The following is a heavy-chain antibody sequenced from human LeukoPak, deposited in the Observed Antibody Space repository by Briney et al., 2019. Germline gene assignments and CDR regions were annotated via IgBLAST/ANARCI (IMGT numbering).Heavy chain of an antibody. V-gene: IGHV4-4*02. Sequence: SETLSLTCAVSGGSISSSNWWSWVRQPPGKGLEWIGEIYHGGSTNYNPSLESRVTISVDKSKNQFSLKLSSVTAADTAVYYCASPLGTSNPGPFDYWGQGTLVTVSS. CDR2: IYHGGST. D-gene: IGHD1-1*01. CDR3: ASPLGTSNPGPFDY. J-gene: IGHJ4*02. CDR1: GGSISSSNW.